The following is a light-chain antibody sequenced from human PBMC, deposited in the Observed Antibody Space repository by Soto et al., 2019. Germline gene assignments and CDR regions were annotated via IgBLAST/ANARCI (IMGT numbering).Light chain of an antibody. CDR1: HGILHSNGYNY. V-gene: IGKV2-28*01. Sequence: DVLITQSPLSLPVTPGQTGAISSSSIHGILHSNGYNYLDWYLQRPGQSPQLLIHLGSIRASGVPDRFSGSGSGTDFTLKISRVEAEDVGIYYCMQALQTLTFGGGTKVDIK. CDR3: MQALQTLT. J-gene: IGKJ4*01. CDR2: LGS.